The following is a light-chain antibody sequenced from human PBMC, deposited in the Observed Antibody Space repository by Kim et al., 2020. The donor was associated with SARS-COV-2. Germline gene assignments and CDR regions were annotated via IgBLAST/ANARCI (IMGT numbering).Light chain of an antibody. CDR1: QGISNY. CDR2: AAS. V-gene: IGKV1-27*01. CDR3: QTFGSAPFS. J-gene: IGKJ3*01. Sequence: DIQMTQSPSSLSVSVGDRVAITCRASQGISNYLAWYHQKPGEVPKLLIYAASTLQSGVPSRFSGSGSGTDFTLTISSLQPEDVGTYYCQTFGSAPFSFGPGTKVDIK.